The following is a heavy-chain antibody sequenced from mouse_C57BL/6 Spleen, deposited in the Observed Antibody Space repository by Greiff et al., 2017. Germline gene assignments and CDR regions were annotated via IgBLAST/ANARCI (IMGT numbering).Heavy chain of an antibody. CDR1: GYTFTSYW. CDR2: IDPSDSYT. V-gene: IGHV1-59*01. J-gene: IGHJ1*03. Sequence: VQLQESGAELVKPGTSVKLSCKASGYTFTSYWMHWVKQRPGQGLEWIGVIDPSDSYTNYNQKFKGKATLTVDTSSSTAYMQLSSLTSEDSAVYYCARIPEVRYFDVWGTGTTVTVSS. CDR3: ARIPEVRYFDV. D-gene: IGHD2-14*01.